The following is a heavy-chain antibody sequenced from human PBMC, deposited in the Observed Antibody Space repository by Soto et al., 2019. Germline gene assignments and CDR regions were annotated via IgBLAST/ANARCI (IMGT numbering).Heavy chain of an antibody. D-gene: IGHD6-6*01. J-gene: IGHJ6*02. CDR1: GFTFSSYA. CDR3: ARDPREGQLFYYYYGMDV. V-gene: IGHV3-30-3*01. CDR2: ISYDGSNK. Sequence: QVQLVESGGGVVQPGRSLRLSCAASGFTFSSYAMHWVRQAPGKGLEWVAVISYDGSNKYYADSVKGRFTISRDNSKNTLYLQMNSLRAEDTAVYYCARDPREGQLFYYYYGMDVWGQGTMVTVSS.